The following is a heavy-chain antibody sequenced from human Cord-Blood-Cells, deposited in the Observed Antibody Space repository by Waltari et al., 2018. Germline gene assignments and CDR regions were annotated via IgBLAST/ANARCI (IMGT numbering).Heavy chain of an antibody. CDR3: ARACSSTSCYDAFDI. CDR2: MSPNSGNT. Sequence: QVQLVQSGAEVKKPGASVKVSCKASGYTFNSYDIHWARPATGQGLEGMGWMSPNSGNTGYAKKCQGKVNITRNTTRSTAYMELSMLRSEDTAVYYCARACSSTSCYDAFDIWGQGTMVTVSS. V-gene: IGHV1-8*03. D-gene: IGHD2-2*01. CDR1: GYTFNSYD. J-gene: IGHJ3*02.